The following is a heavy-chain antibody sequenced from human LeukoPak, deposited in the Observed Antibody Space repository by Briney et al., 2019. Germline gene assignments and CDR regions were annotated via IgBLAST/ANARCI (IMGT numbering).Heavy chain of an antibody. D-gene: IGHD1-26*01. CDR1: GFTFSSYA. CDR3: AREHRPGIVGATMDY. Sequence: GGSLLLSCAASGFTFSSYAMHWVRQAPGKGLEWVAVISYDGSNKYYADSVKGRFTISRDNSKNTLYLQMNSLRAEDTAVYYCAREHRPGIVGATMDYWGQGTLVTVSS. V-gene: IGHV3-30-3*01. CDR2: ISYDGSNK. J-gene: IGHJ4*02.